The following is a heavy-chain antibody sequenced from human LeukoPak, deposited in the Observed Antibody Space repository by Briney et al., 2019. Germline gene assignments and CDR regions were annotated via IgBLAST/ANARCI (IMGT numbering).Heavy chain of an antibody. Sequence: SVKVSCKASGGTFSSYAISWVRQAPGQGLEWMGGIIPIFGTANYAQKFQGRVTITTEESTSTAYMELSSLRSEDTAVYYCARVGPGPNWNYGLDYYMDVWGKGTTVTVSS. D-gene: IGHD1-7*01. V-gene: IGHV1-69*05. J-gene: IGHJ6*03. CDR2: IIPIFGTA. CDR1: GGTFSSYA. CDR3: ARVGPGPNWNYGLDYYMDV.